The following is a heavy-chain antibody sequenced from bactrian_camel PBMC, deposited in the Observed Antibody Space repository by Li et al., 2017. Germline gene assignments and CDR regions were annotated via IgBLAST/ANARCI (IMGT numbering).Heavy chain of an antibody. CDR1: GSTFSNYD. V-gene: IGHV3S40*01. Sequence: VQLVESGGGLVQPGGSLRISCAASGSTFSNYDMSWVRQAPGKGLEWVSAVTSGGGSTYYADSVKGQFTISRDNAKNTLYLRMNSLESEDTAVYYCVTGGTPYGGRSGYWGQGTQVTVS. CDR2: VTSGGGST. CDR3: VTGGTPYGGRSGY. J-gene: IGHJ6*01. D-gene: IGHD7*01.